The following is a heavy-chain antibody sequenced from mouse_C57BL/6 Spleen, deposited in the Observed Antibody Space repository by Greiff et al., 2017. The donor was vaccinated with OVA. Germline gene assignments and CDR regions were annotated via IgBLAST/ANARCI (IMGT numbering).Heavy chain of an antibody. D-gene: IGHD2-2*01. CDR1: GYTFTSYW. J-gene: IGHJ2*01. CDR3: ARHGYGGVDY. CDR2: IDPSDSET. V-gene: IGHV1-52*01. Sequence: QVQLQQPGAELVRPGSSVKLSCKASGYTFTSYWMHWVKQRPIQGLEWIGNIDPSDSETHYNQKFKDKATLTVDKSSSTAYMQLSSLTCEDSAVYYCARHGYGGVDYWGQGTTLTVSS.